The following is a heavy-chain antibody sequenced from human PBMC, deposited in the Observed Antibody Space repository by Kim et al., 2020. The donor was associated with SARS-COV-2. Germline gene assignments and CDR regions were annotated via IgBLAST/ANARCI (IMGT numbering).Heavy chain of an antibody. CDR2: ISSSGSTI. CDR1: GFTFSSYE. J-gene: IGHJ4*02. CDR3: ASSSLKHDYGGNSY. V-gene: IGHV3-48*03. D-gene: IGHD4-17*01. Sequence: GGSPRLSCAASGFTFSSYEMNWVRQAPGKGLEWVSYISSSGSTIYYADSVKGRFTISRDNAKNSLYPQMNSLRAEDTAVYYCASSSLKHDYGGNSYWGQGTLVTVSS.